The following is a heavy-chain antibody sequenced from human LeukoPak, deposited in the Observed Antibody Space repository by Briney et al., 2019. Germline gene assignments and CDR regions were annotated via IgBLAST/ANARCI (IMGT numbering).Heavy chain of an antibody. Sequence: GRSLRLSCAASGFTFSSYAMSWVRQAPGKGLEWVSAISCSGGSTYYADSVKGRFTISRDNSKNTLYLQMNSLRAEDTAVYYCAKAAARWLQFSLNRGYWGQGTLVTVSS. D-gene: IGHD5-24*01. J-gene: IGHJ4*02. CDR2: ISCSGGST. CDR3: AKAAARWLQFSLNRGY. V-gene: IGHV3-23*01. CDR1: GFTFSSYA.